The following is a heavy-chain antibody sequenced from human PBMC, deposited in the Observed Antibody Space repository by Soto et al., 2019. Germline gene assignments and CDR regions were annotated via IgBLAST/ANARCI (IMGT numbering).Heavy chain of an antibody. J-gene: IGHJ5*02. Sequence: GGSLRLSCAASGFTFSSYWMSWVRQAPGKGLEWVANIKQDGSEKYYVDSVKGRFTISRDNAKNSLYLQMNSLRAEDTAVYYCARGYPPSSWYTDWFDPWGQGTLVTVSS. CDR2: IKQDGSEK. D-gene: IGHD6-13*01. V-gene: IGHV3-7*01. CDR3: ARGYPPSSWYTDWFDP. CDR1: GFTFSSYW.